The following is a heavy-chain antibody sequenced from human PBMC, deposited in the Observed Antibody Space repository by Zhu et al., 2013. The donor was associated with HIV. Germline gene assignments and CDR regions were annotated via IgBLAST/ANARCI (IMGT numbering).Heavy chain of an antibody. CDR3: ARGEPAAGTSDFDY. J-gene: IGHJ4*02. Sequence: QVQLVQSETEVKKPGASVKVSCKASGYTFTGYYLHWVRQAPGQGLEWMGYIKPNSGGTNYAPKFQGRVTMTRDTSISTAYMELSRLSSDDTAVYYCARGEPAAGTSDFDYVGTREPWSPSP. V-gene: IGHV1-2*02. D-gene: IGHD6-13*01. CDR2: IKPNSGGT. CDR1: GYTFTGYY.